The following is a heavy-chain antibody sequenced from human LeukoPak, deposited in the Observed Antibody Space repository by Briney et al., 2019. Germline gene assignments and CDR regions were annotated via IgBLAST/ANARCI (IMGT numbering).Heavy chain of an antibody. D-gene: IGHD7-27*01. V-gene: IGHV1-8*01. Sequence: GASAKVSCKASGYTFTSYDINWVRQATGQGLEWMGWMSPNSGNTGYAQKFQGRVTMTRNTAISTAYMELSSLRSEDTAVYYCGRTPPNWGADYWGQGTLVTVSS. CDR1: GYTFTSYD. CDR3: GRTPPNWGADY. CDR2: MSPNSGNT. J-gene: IGHJ4*02.